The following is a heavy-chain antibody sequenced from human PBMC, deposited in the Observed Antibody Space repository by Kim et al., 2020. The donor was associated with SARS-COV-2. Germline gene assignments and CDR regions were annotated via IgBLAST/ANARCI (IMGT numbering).Heavy chain of an antibody. CDR1: GFTFSSYD. D-gene: IGHD3-22*01. CDR3: ARANYYDSSGYPYYFDY. V-gene: IGHV3-13*04. CDR2: IGTAGDT. J-gene: IGHJ4*02. Sequence: GGSLRLSCAASGFTFSSYDMHWVRQATGKGLEWVSAIGTAGDTYYPGSVKGRFTISRENAKNSLYLQMNSLRAGDTAVYYCARANYYDSSGYPYYFDYWGQGTLVTVSS.